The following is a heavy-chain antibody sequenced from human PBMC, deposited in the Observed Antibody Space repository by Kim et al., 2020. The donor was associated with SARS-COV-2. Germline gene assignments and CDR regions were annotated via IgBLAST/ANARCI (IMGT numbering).Heavy chain of an antibody. Sequence: SETLSLTCTVSGGSISSGGYYRSWIRQHPGKGLEWIGYIYYSGSTYHNPSLKSRVTISVDTSKNQFSLKLSSVTAADTAVYYCARGVGGYSYGPGYYYYGMDVWGPGTTVTVSS. CDR3: ARGVGGYSYGPGYYYYGMDV. D-gene: IGHD5-18*01. CDR1: GGSISSGGYY. CDR2: IYYSGST. V-gene: IGHV4-31*03. J-gene: IGHJ6*02.